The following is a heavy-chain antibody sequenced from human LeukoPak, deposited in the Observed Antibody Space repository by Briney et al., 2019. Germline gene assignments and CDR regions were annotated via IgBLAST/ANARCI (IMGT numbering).Heavy chain of an antibody. V-gene: IGHV5-51*01. CDR2: IYPGDSDT. J-gene: IGHJ4*02. CDR3: ARHGGSGSFPLDLDY. D-gene: IGHD3-10*01. Sequence: GESLKISCKASGYSFAYYWIDWVRQMPGKGLEWMGVIYPGDSDTRYSPSFQGQVTISVDKSISTAYLQWSSLKASDTAMYYCARHGGSGSFPLDLDYWGQGTLVTVSS. CDR1: GYSFAYYW.